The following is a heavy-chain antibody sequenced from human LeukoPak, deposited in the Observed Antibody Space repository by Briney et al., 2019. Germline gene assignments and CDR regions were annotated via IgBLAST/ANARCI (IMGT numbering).Heavy chain of an antibody. CDR3: ARGMYYDFWSAGCPTFDP. D-gene: IGHD3-3*01. CDR2: IYYSGST. J-gene: IGHJ5*02. CDR1: GGSISSYY. V-gene: IGHV4-59*01. Sequence: PSETLSLTCTVSGGSISSYYWCWIRQPPGKGLEWIGYIYYSGSTNYNPSLKSRVTISVDTSKNQFSLKLSSVTAADTAVYYCARGMYYDFWSAGCPTFDPWGQGTLGTVSS.